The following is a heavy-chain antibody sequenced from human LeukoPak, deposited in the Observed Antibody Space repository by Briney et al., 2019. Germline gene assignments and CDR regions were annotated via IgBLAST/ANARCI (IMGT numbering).Heavy chain of an antibody. CDR1: GFTFGDYA. CDR3: AKGAWLDY. CDR2: ISYDGSNK. J-gene: IGHJ4*02. D-gene: IGHD5-12*01. Sequence: PGGSLRLSCTASGFTFGDYALNWFRQAPGKGLEWVAVISYDGSNKYYADSVKGRFTISRDNSKNTLYLQMNTLRAEDTAVYYCAKGAWLDYRGQGTLVTVSS. V-gene: IGHV3-30-3*02.